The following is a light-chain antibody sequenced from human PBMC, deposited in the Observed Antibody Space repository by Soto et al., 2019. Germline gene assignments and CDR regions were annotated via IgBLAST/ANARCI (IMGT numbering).Light chain of an antibody. CDR2: KAS. V-gene: IGKV1-5*03. CDR1: QTISSW. CDR3: EHSNNRPIT. J-gene: IGKJ5*01. Sequence: DIQITQSPSTVSGSVGDRVTITCRASQTISSWLAWYQQKPGKAPKLLIYKASTLKSGVPSRFSGSGSGTEFTLTISSLQSEDFAVYYCEHSNNRPITFGQGTRLEI.